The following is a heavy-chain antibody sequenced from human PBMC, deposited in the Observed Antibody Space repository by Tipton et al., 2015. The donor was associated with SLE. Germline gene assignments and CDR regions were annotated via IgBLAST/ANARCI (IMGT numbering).Heavy chain of an antibody. J-gene: IGHJ4*02. CDR2: IYYSGST. V-gene: IGHV4-59*11. CDR1: GGSISSHY. D-gene: IGHD3-22*01. Sequence: TLSLTCTVSGGSISSHYWSWIRQPPGKGLEWIGYIYYSGSTYYNPSLQSRVTISVDTSKNQFSLKLSSVTAADTAVYYCARGGYYDSSGVPYFDYWGQGTLVTVSS. CDR3: ARGGYYDSSGVPYFDY.